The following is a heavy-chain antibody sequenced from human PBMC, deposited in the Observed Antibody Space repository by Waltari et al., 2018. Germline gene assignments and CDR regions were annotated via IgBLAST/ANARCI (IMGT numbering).Heavy chain of an antibody. CDR3: ARQGYDILTGYPNWFDP. D-gene: IGHD3-9*01. V-gene: IGHV5-51*01. CDR1: GYRFTSYW. CDR2: IYPRDSIA. J-gene: IGHJ5*02. Sequence: EVQLVQSGAEVKKPGESLNISCKASGYRFTSYWIGWVRQMPGKGLEWMGIIYPRDSIARYSPSFQGQVTISVAKSVSTAYLQWSSLKASDTAIYFCARQGYDILTGYPNWFDPWGQGTLVIVSS.